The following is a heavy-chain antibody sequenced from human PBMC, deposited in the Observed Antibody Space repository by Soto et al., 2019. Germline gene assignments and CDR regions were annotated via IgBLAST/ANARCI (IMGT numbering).Heavy chain of an antibody. CDR3: ARRGSGSSYDY. Sequence: EVQLLESGGGLVQPGGSLRLSCAASGFTFSSYAMRWVRQAPVKGLEWVSAISGSGDSTYYADSVKGRFTISRDNSKNTLNLPMNSLRAEDTAVYYCARRGSGSSYDYWGQGTLVTVSS. D-gene: IGHD1-26*01. CDR1: GFTFSSYA. V-gene: IGHV3-23*01. J-gene: IGHJ4*02. CDR2: ISGSGDST.